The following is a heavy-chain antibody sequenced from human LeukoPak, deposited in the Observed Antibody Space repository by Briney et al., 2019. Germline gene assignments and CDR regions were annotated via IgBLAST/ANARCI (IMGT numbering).Heavy chain of an antibody. CDR2: IIPIFGTA. V-gene: IGHV1-69*13. D-gene: IGHD3-22*01. Sequence: SVKVSCKASGGTFSSYAISWVRQAPGQGLEWMGGIIPIFGTANYAQKFQGRVTITADESTSTAYMELSSLRSEDTAVYYCARDGGGYYYDSSGYYDMYFQHWGQGTLVTVPS. CDR1: GGTFSSYA. CDR3: ARDGGGYYYDSSGYYDMYFQH. J-gene: IGHJ1*01.